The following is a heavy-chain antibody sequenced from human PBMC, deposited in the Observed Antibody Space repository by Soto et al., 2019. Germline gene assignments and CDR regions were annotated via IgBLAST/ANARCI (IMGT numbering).Heavy chain of an antibody. Sequence: ASVKVSCKASGYTFTGYYMHWVRQAPGQGLEWMGWINPNSGGTNYAQKFQGWVTMTRDISIATAYMELNSLTSEDTAIYYCARMESFGSLNWFDPWGQGTLVTVSS. CDR2: INPNSGGT. CDR3: ARMESFGSLNWFDP. J-gene: IGHJ5*02. CDR1: GYTFTGYY. V-gene: IGHV1-2*04. D-gene: IGHD5-18*01.